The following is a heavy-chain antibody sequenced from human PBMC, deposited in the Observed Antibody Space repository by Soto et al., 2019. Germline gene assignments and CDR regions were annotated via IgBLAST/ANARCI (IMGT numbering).Heavy chain of an antibody. J-gene: IGHJ3*02. V-gene: IGHV3-33*01. CDR2: IWYDGSNK. Sequence: QVQLVESGGGVVQPGRSLRLSCAASGFTFSSYGMHWVRQAPGKGLEWVAVIWYDGSNKYYADSVKGRFTISRDNSKNTLYLQMNSLRAEDTAVYYCARKGYCSSTSCLHYDAFDIWGQGTMVTVSS. CDR1: GFTFSSYG. D-gene: IGHD2-2*01. CDR3: ARKGYCSSTSCLHYDAFDI.